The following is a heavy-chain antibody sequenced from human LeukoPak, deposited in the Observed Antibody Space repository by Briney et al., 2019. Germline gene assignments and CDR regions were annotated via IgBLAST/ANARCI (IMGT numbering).Heavy chain of an antibody. V-gene: IGHV1-2*02. Sequence: ASVKVSCKASGYTFTGYYMHWVRQAPGQGLEWMGWINPNSGGTNYAQKFQGRVTMTRDTSISTAYMELSRLRSDDTAVYYCARGHSTIQLWFEGIDYWGQGTLVTVSS. CDR1: GYTFTGYY. D-gene: IGHD5-18*01. CDR2: INPNSGGT. J-gene: IGHJ4*02. CDR3: ARGHSTIQLWFEGIDY.